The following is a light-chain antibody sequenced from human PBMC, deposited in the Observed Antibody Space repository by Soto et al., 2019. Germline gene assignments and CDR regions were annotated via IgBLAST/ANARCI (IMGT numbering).Light chain of an antibody. CDR3: QKYNSYE. J-gene: IGKJ4*02. V-gene: IGKV1-5*01. CDR1: QSISSW. CDR2: DAS. Sequence: DIQMTQSPSTLSASVGDRVTITCRASQSISSWLAWYQQKPGKAPKLLIYDASSLESGVPSRFSGSGSGTEFTLTISSLQPDDFATYYCQKYNSYEFGGGTKVDIK.